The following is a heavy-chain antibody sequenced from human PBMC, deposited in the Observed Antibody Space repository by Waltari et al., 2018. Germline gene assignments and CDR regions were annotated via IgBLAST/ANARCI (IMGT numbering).Heavy chain of an antibody. J-gene: IGHJ3*02. Sequence: EVQLLESGGGLVQPGGSLRLSCAASGFTFSSYAMSWVRQAPGKGLEWVSAISGSGGSTYYADSVKGRFTISRDNSKNTLYLQMNSLRAEDTAVYYCAKANGVVRRAPYAFDIWGQGTMVTVSS. V-gene: IGHV3-23*01. CDR2: ISGSGGST. CDR1: GFTFSSYA. CDR3: AKANGVVRRAPYAFDI. D-gene: IGHD3-10*01.